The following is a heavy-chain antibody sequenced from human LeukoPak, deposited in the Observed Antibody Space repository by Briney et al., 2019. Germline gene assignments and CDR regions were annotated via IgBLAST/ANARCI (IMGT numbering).Heavy chain of an antibody. CDR1: GFTFSSYE. J-gene: IGHJ6*03. Sequence: GGSLRLSCAASGFTFSSYEMNWVRQAPGKGLEWVAFIRYDGSNKYYADSVKGRFTISRDNSKNTLYLQMKSLRAEDTAVYYCAKGGGYEAQYYYYYLDVWGKGTTVTISS. CDR2: IRYDGSNK. D-gene: IGHD5-12*01. CDR3: AKGGGYEAQYYYYYLDV. V-gene: IGHV3-30*02.